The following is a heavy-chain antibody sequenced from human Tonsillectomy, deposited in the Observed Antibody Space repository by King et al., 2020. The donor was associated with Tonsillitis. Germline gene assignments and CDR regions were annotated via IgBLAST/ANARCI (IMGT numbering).Heavy chain of an antibody. CDR1: GFTFSSYW. CDR3: ARDSGSCNGCAFDI. CDR2: IKEDGSET. J-gene: IGHJ3*02. D-gene: IGHD2-15*01. V-gene: IGHV3-7*01. Sequence: DVQLVESGGGLVQPGGSLRLSCAASGFTFSSYWMSWVRQAPGRGLEWVANIKEDGSETFYVDSVKGRFTISRDNAKNSLYLQMNSPRAEETAVYYCARDSGSCNGCAFDIWGQGTMVTVSS.